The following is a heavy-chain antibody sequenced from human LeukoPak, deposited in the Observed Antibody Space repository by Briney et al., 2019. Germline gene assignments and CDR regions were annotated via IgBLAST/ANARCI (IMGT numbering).Heavy chain of an antibody. CDR2: INPNSGGT. CDR3: ARVAYYYGSGSYYNVDWFDP. V-gene: IGHV1-2*02. CDR1: GYTFTGYY. J-gene: IGHJ5*02. D-gene: IGHD3-10*01. Sequence: ASVKVSCKASGYTFTGYYMHWVRQAPGQGLEWMGWINPNSGGTNYAQKFQGRVTITRDTSASTAYMELSSLRSEDTAVYYCARVAYYYGSGSYYNVDWFDPWGQGTLVTVSS.